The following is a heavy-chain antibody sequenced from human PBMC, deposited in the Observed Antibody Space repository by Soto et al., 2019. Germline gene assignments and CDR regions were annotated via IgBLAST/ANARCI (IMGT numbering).Heavy chain of an antibody. Sequence: EVQLVESGGGLIQPGGSLRLSCAASGFTVSSNYMSWVRQAPGKGLEWVSVIYSGGSTYYADSVKGRFTISRDNSKNTLYLQMNSVRAEDTAVYYCGRDRYDILAGYYFGYYYYGMDVWGQGTTVTVSS. CDR3: GRDRYDILAGYYFGYYYYGMDV. V-gene: IGHV3-53*01. CDR2: IYSGGST. D-gene: IGHD3-9*01. CDR1: GFTVSSNY. J-gene: IGHJ6*02.